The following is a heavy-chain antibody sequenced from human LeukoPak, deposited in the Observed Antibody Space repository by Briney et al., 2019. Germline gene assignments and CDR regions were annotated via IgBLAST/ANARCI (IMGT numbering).Heavy chain of an antibody. D-gene: IGHD1-26*01. CDR1: GFTFSSYW. V-gene: IGHV3-74*01. CDR3: ARDRGSPDAFNI. Sequence: PGGSLRLSCAASGFTFSSYWMHWVRQAPGKGLVWVSRISKDGSSTYYADSVKGRFTISRDNAKNTLYLQMNSLRAEDTAVYYCARDRGSPDAFNIWGQGTMVTVSS. J-gene: IGHJ3*02. CDR2: ISKDGSST.